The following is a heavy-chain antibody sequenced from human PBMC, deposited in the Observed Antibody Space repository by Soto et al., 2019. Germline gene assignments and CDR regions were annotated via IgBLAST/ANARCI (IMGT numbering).Heavy chain of an antibody. V-gene: IGHV3-9*01. D-gene: IGHD3-22*01. J-gene: IGHJ5*02. Sequence: GGSLRLSCAASGFTFDDYAMHWVRQAPGKGLEWVSGISWNSGSIGYADSVKGRFTISRDNAKNSLYLQMNSLRAEDTALYYCALFGWYDSSGYHPWFDPWGQGTLVTVSS. CDR3: ALFGWYDSSGYHPWFDP. CDR2: ISWNSGSI. CDR1: GFTFDDYA.